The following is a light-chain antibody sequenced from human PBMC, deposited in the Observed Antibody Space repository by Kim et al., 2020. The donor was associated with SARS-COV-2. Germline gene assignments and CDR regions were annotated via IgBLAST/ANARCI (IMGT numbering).Light chain of an antibody. V-gene: IGKV3-11*01. Sequence: PGERAILSCRASQTIGISLGWYQHKLGQAPRLLIYDAANRAAGIPDSFSGGGSGTDFTLTISNLEPEDFAIYYCQQRNNWPPAVTFGGGTKVDIK. CDR3: QQRNNWPPAVT. CDR2: DAA. J-gene: IGKJ4*01. CDR1: QTIGIS.